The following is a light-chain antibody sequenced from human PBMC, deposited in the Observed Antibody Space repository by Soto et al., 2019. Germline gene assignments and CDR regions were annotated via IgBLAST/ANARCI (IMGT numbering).Light chain of an antibody. J-gene: IGKJ2*01. CDR1: QGISSY. CDR2: AAS. Sequence: DIQLTQSPSFLSASVGDRVTITCRASQGISSYLAWYQQKPGKAPKLLIYAASTLQSGVPSRFSGSGSGTEFTLTISSLQPEDFATYYCQQLNSYLVYTFGQWTKLEIK. V-gene: IGKV1-9*01. CDR3: QQLNSYLVYT.